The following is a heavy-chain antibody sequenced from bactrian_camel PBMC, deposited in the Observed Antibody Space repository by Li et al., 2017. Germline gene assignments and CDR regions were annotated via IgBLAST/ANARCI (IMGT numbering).Heavy chain of an antibody. CDR3: AAEFSPYPYGGTWLWEQAWNY. Sequence: VQLVESGGGSVQAGGSLRLACTYSENSGEYCMGWFRQAPGKEREGIARIWTGDDVANYADSMKGRFTTSRDNAKNILYLQMNSVKPEDTAMYYCAAEFSPYPYGGTWLWEQAWNYWGQGTQVTVS. J-gene: IGHJ4*01. V-gene: IGHV3S66*01. D-gene: IGHD6*01. CDR2: IWTGDDVA. CDR1: ENSGEYC.